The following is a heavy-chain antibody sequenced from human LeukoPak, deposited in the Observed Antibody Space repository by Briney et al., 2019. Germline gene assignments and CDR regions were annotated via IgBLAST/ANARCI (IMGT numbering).Heavy chain of an antibody. V-gene: IGHV4-4*07. Sequence: KPSETLSLTCTVSGGSISSYYWSWIRQPAGKGLEWIGRIYTSGSTNYNPSLKSRVTMSVDTSKNQFSLKLSSVTAADTAVYYCARGRLAGRPNWFDPWGQGTLVTVSS. CDR2: IYTSGST. D-gene: IGHD3-9*01. J-gene: IGHJ5*02. CDR1: GGSISSYY. CDR3: ARGRLAGRPNWFDP.